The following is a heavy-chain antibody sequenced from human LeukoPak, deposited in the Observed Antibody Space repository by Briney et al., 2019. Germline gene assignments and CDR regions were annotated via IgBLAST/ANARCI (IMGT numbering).Heavy chain of an antibody. CDR1: GFTFRRYR. D-gene: IGHD3-10*01. Sequence: GGSLRLSCTASGFTFRRYRMSWVRQAPGKGLEWVSSISTSSDYIYYADSVKGRFTISRDNAKNSLYLQMNSLRAADTAVYYCARDPTMVRGVIMGPGFDYWGQGTLVTVSS. CDR3: ARDPTMVRGVIMGPGFDY. V-gene: IGHV3-21*04. J-gene: IGHJ4*02. CDR2: ISTSSDYI.